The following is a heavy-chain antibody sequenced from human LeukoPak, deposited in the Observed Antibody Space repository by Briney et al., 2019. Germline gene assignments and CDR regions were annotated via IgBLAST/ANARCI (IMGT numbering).Heavy chain of an antibody. D-gene: IGHD2-2*01. V-gene: IGHV4-34*01. CDR2: INHSGNT. Sequence: SETLSLTCSVYSGSFSGYYWTWIRQPPGKGLEWIGEINHSGNTNYNPSLKSRVTISVDTSKNTLSLKLSSVTAADTAVYYCARLGSYSCSSTSCYNWFDPWGQGTPVTVSS. CDR3: ARLGSYSCSSTSCYNWFDP. J-gene: IGHJ5*02. CDR1: SGSFSGYY.